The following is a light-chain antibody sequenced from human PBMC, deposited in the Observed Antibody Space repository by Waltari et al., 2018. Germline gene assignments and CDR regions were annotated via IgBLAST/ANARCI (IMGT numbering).Light chain of an antibody. CDR3: CSYAGISVYG. CDR1: RIDVESYNL. V-gene: IGLV2-23*02. Sequence: QSALTQPASVSGSPGQSITLSCTGSRIDVESYNLVSWYQQKPGKAPKLIIYEVNKRPSGFAYRVSGSKSGNTASLTISGLQADDEAHYYCCSYAGISVYGFGTGTKVTV. CDR2: EVN. J-gene: IGLJ1*01.